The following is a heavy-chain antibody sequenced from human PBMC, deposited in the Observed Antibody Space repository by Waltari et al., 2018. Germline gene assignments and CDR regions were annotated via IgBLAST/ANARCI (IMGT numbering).Heavy chain of an antibody. D-gene: IGHD2-2*01. CDR3: ARERDIVVVPAAIPSYYGMDV. V-gene: IGHV1-69*01. J-gene: IGHJ6*02. CDR1: GGTFSSYA. Sequence: QVQLVQSGAEVKKPGSSVKVSCKASGGTFSSYAISWVRQAPGQGLEWMGGVIPIFGTANYAQKVQGRGTITADESTSTAYMELSSLRSEDTAVYYCARERDIVVVPAAIPSYYGMDVWGQGTTVTVSS. CDR2: VIPIFGTA.